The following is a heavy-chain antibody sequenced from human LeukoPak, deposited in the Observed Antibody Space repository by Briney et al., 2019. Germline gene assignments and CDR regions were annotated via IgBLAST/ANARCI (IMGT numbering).Heavy chain of an antibody. CDR3: AKFLPTHIVVANYYFDY. CDR1: GFTFSSYA. J-gene: IGHJ4*02. D-gene: IGHD2-21*01. Sequence: PGGSLRLSCAASGFTFSSYAMSWVRQAPGKGLEWVSGMSGSDGTTYFADSVKGRFTISRDNSKNTLYLQMYSLRADDTAVYYCAKFLPTHIVVANYYFDYWGQGTLVTVSS. CDR2: MSGSDGTT. V-gene: IGHV3-23*01.